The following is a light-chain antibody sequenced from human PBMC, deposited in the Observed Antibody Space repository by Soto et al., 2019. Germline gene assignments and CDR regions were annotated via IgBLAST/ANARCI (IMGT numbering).Light chain of an antibody. CDR1: SGDIGGYNY. V-gene: IGLV2-14*01. CDR3: GTWDNNLSVVL. Sequence: QSALTQPASVSGSPGQSITISCTGTSGDIGGYNYVSWYQQHPGKAPKLLISEVSNRPSGVSHRFSGSKSGTSATLGITGLQTGDEADYYCGTWDNNLSVVLFGGGTQLTVL. J-gene: IGLJ2*01. CDR2: EVS.